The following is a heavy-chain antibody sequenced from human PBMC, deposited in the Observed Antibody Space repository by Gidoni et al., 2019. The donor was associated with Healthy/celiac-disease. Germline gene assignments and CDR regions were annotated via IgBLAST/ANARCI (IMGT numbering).Heavy chain of an antibody. CDR1: GFTFSSYA. CDR2: IAYDGSNK. V-gene: IGHV3-30-3*01. D-gene: IGHD6-13*01. Sequence: QVQLVASGGGVVQPGRSLRLPCAASGFTFSSYAMHWVRQAPGKGLECVAVIAYDGSNKYYADSVKGRFTISRDNSKNTLYLQMNSLRAEDTAVYYCAREKGRQQLAIDYWGQGTLVTVSS. J-gene: IGHJ4*02. CDR3: AREKGRQQLAIDY.